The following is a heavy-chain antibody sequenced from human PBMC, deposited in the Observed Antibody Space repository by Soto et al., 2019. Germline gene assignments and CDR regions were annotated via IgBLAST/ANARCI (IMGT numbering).Heavy chain of an antibody. CDR3: AKDSGSYYYFDY. J-gene: IGHJ4*02. D-gene: IGHD1-26*01. CDR1: GFTFSSYG. CDR2: ISYDGSNK. V-gene: IGHV3-30*18. Sequence: GSLRLSCAASGFTFSSYGMHWVRQAPGKGLEWVAVISYDGSNKYYADSVKGRFTISRDNSKNTLYLQMNSLRAEDTAVYYCAKDSGSYYYFDYWGQGTLVTVSS.